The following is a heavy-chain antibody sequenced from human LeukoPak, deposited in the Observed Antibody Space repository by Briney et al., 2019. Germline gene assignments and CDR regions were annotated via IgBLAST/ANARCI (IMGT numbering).Heavy chain of an antibody. CDR3: ASFYEPY. V-gene: IGHV3-74*01. Sequence: GGSLRLSCAASGNYWMHWVRQAPGKGLVWVSHINSDGSWTSYADSAKGRFTISKDNAKNTVYLQMNSLRAEDTAVYYCASFYEPYWGRGPLVTVSS. CDR1: GNYW. CDR2: INSDGSWT. D-gene: IGHD2/OR15-2a*01. J-gene: IGHJ4*02.